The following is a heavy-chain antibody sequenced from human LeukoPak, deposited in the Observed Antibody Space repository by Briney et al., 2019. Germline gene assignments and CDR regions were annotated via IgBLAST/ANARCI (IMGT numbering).Heavy chain of an antibody. Sequence: GVSLRLSCSASGFTFSSYWMHWVRQAPGKGLVWVSRINSDGSSTSYADSVKGRFTISRDNAKNTLYLQMNSLRAEDTAVYYCARDPVYSSGWFFDYWGQGTLVTVSS. J-gene: IGHJ4*02. CDR2: INSDGSST. CDR3: ARDPVYSSGWFFDY. D-gene: IGHD6-19*01. V-gene: IGHV3-74*01. CDR1: GFTFSSYW.